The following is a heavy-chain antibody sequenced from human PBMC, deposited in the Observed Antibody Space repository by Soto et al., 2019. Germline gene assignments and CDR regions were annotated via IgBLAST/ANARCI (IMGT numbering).Heavy chain of an antibody. CDR2: IWYDGSNK. V-gene: IGHV3-33*01. J-gene: IGHJ4*02. CDR3: ARGSAAGPYFDY. Sequence: GGSLRLSCAASGFTFSSYGMHWVRQAPGKGLEWVAVIWYDGSNKYYADSVKGRFTISRDNSKNTLCLQMNSLRAEDTAVYYSARGSAAGPYFDYWGQGTLVTVSS. CDR1: GFTFSSYG. D-gene: IGHD6-13*01.